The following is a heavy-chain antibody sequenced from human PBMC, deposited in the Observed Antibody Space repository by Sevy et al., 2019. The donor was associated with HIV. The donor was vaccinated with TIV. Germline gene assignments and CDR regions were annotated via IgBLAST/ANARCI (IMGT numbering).Heavy chain of an antibody. CDR3: ARRRGSSSWSYYYYYGMDV. D-gene: IGHD6-13*01. J-gene: IGHJ6*02. CDR1: GGSISSSSYY. V-gene: IGHV4-39*01. CDR2: IYYSGST. Sequence: SETLSLTCTVSGGSISSSSYYWGWIRQPPGKGLEWIGSIYYSGSTYYNPSLKSRVTISVDTFKNQFSLKLSSVTAADTAVYYCARRRGSSSWSYYYYYGMDVWGQRTTVTVSS.